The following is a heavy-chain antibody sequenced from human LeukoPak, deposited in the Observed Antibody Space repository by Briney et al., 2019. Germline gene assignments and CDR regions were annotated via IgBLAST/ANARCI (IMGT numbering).Heavy chain of an antibody. CDR1: GFTFSTYW. V-gene: IGHV3-74*01. J-gene: IGHJ4*02. CDR3: ARTKYSGTYADY. D-gene: IGHD1-26*01. CDR2: ISSDGSTI. Sequence: GSLRLSCAASGFTFSTYWMHWVRQAPGKGLVWVSRISSDGSTITYADSVKGRFTISRDNANNTVYLQMNSLRAEDTAVYYCARTKYSGTYADYWGQGTLVTVSS.